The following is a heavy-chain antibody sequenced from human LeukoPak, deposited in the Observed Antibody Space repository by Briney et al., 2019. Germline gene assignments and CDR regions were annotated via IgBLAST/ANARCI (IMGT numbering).Heavy chain of an antibody. D-gene: IGHD3-10*01. J-gene: IGHJ5*02. CDR3: ARGRITMVRGVINGPYIWFDP. CDR2: IYYSGST. Sequence: PSETLSLTCTVSGGSISSGGYYWSWIRQHPGKGLEWIGYIYYSGSTYYNPSLKSRVTISVDTSKNQFSLKLSSVTAADTAVYYCARGRITMVRGVINGPYIWFDPWGQGTLVTVSS. V-gene: IGHV4-31*03. CDR1: GGSISSGGYY.